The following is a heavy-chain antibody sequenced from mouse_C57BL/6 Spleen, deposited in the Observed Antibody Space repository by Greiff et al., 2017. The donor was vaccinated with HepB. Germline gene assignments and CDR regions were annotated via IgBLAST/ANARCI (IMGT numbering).Heavy chain of an antibody. D-gene: IGHD2-3*01. J-gene: IGHJ1*03. CDR1: GYTFTSYW. CDR2: INPSNGGT. V-gene: IGHV1-53*01. Sequence: VQLQQPGTELVKPGASVKLSCKASGYTFTSYWMHWVKQRPGQGLEWIGNINPSNGGTNYNEKFKSKATLTVDKSSSTAYMQLSSLTSEDSAVYYCARSGVYDGYYDWYFDVWGTGSTVTVSS. CDR3: ARSGVYDGYYDWYFDV.